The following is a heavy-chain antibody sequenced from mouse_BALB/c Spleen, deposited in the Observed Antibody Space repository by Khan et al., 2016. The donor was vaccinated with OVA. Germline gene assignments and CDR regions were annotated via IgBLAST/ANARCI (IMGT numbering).Heavy chain of an antibody. CDR1: GYTITDTY. Sequence: EVQLEESGAELVKPGASVKLSCTASGYTITDTYMHWVKQRPEQGLEWIGRINPANGNTKYNPKFQGKATITADTSSNTAYLQLSSLTSEDTAVYDCARIDAWGQGTTVTVSA. J-gene: IGHJ2*01. V-gene: IGHV14-3*02. CDR2: INPANGNT. CDR3: ARIDA.